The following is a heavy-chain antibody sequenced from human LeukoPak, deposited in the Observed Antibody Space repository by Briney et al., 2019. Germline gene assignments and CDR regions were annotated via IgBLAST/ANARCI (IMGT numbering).Heavy chain of an antibody. V-gene: IGHV4-34*01. Sequence: SETLSLTCAVYGGSFSGYYRSWIRQPPGKGLEWIGEINHSGSTNYNPSLKSRVTISVDTSKNQFSLKLSSVTAADTAVYYCARGASPNIAVAGTIDYWGQGTLVTVSS. CDR3: ARGASPNIAVAGTIDY. D-gene: IGHD6-19*01. CDR1: GGSFSGYY. J-gene: IGHJ4*02. CDR2: INHSGST.